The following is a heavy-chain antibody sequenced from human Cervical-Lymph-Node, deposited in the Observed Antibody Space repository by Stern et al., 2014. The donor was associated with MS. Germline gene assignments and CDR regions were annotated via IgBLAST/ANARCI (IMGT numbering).Heavy chain of an antibody. CDR3: ARTIGATTYGMDV. CDR1: GYSFTSYW. CDR2: IYPGDSDT. J-gene: IGHJ6*02. Sequence: VQLVESGAEVKKPGESLKISCKGSGYSFTSYWIGWGRQMPGQGLELMGIIYPGDSDTRYSPSFQGQVTISADKSISTAYLQWSSLKASDTAMYYCARTIGATTYGMDVWGQGTTVTVSS. V-gene: IGHV5-51*01. D-gene: IGHD5-12*01.